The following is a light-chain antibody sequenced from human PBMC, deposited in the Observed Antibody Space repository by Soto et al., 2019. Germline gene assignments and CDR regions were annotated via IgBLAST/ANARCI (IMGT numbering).Light chain of an antibody. CDR1: QSVNSN. Sequence: EIVMTQSPATLSVSPGERATLSCRASQSVNSNLAWYQQKPGQAPRLLIYGASTRVAGIPARFSGSGSGTEFSLIISSLQSEDFAVYYCQQYNNRPPGTFGQGTKLEIK. V-gene: IGKV3-15*01. J-gene: IGKJ2*02. CDR3: QQYNNRPPGT. CDR2: GAS.